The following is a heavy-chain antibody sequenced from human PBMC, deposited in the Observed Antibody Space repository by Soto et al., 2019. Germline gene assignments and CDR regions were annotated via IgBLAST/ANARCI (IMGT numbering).Heavy chain of an antibody. Sequence: QVQLVESGGGVVQPGRSLRLSCAASGFTFSNYAMHWVRQAPGKGLEWLAIISYDGDNEYYADSVRGRFTISRDNSKNTLDLQTNNLGPEDTAVYYCAKDGGPVYCNSPGCSAKHFDYWGQGTLVTVSS. CDR2: ISYDGDNE. D-gene: IGHD2-2*01. V-gene: IGHV3-30*18. CDR1: GFTFSNYA. J-gene: IGHJ4*02. CDR3: AKDGGPVYCNSPGCSAKHFDY.